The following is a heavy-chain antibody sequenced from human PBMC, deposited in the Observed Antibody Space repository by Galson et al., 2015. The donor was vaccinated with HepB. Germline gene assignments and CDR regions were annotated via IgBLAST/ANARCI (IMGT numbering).Heavy chain of an antibody. V-gene: IGHV1-18*01. CDR2: ISAYNGNT. D-gene: IGHD3-9*01. J-gene: IGHJ4*02. CDR3: ARKSRDYDILTGYLRSYYFDY. CDR1: GYTFTSYG. Sequence: SVKVSCKASGYTFTSYGISWVRQAPGQGLEWMGWISAYNGNTNYAQKLQGRVTMTTDTSTSTAYMELRSLRSDDTAVYYCARKSRDYDILTGYLRSYYFDYWGQGTLVTVSS.